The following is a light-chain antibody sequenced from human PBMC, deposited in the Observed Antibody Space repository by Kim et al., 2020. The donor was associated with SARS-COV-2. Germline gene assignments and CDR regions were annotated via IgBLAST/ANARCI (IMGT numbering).Light chain of an antibody. Sequence: EIVLTQSPGTLSLSPGEGATLSCRASQSVSSNYLAWYQQKPGQAPRLLIYTASSRATGIPDRFSGSGSGTDFTLTISRLEPEDFAMYYCQQYGNSLRTFGQGTKVDIK. CDR2: TAS. J-gene: IGKJ1*01. CDR1: QSVSSNY. CDR3: QQYGNSLRT. V-gene: IGKV3-20*01.